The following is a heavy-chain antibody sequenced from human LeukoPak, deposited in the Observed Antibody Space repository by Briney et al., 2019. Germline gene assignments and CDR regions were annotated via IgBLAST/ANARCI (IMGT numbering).Heavy chain of an antibody. CDR1: GYTFTSYG. Sequence: GASVKVSCKASGYTFTSYGISWVRQAPGQGLEWMGWISAYNGNTNYAQKLQGRVTMTTDTSTSTAYMELRSLRSDDTAVYYCARGPLRYFDWLSKDGTYFDYWGQGTLVTVSS. J-gene: IGHJ4*02. CDR2: ISAYNGNT. V-gene: IGHV1-18*01. D-gene: IGHD3-9*01. CDR3: ARGPLRYFDWLSKDGTYFDY.